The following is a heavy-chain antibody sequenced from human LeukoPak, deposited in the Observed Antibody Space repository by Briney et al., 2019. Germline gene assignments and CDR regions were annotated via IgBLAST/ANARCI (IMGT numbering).Heavy chain of an antibody. D-gene: IGHD3-22*01. J-gene: IGHJ4*02. Sequence: SETLSLTCTVSDYSISSGYYWGWIRQPPGKGLEWIGSMYHSGSTYYNPSLKSRVTISVDTSKNQFSLRLSSVTAADTAVYYCARGDDFYDSSGYDFDFWGQGILVTVSS. CDR2: MYHSGST. V-gene: IGHV4-38-2*02. CDR1: DYSISSGYY. CDR3: ARGDDFYDSSGYDFDF.